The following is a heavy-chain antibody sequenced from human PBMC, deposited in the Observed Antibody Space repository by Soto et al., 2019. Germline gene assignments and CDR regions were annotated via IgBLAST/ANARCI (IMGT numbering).Heavy chain of an antibody. CDR2: FSATSENT. V-gene: IGHV3-23*01. Sequence: EVQLLESGGGLVQPGGSLRLSCVGSGFFFSSYTMTWVRQAPGKGLEWVSSFSATSENTYYADSVRGRFTISRDKSKNTLFLRMNSLTAEDTAMYYCAKARDQQWVRLPFDYWGQGILVIVSS. J-gene: IGHJ4*02. CDR1: GFFFSSYT. D-gene: IGHD6-19*01. CDR3: AKARDQQWVRLPFDY.